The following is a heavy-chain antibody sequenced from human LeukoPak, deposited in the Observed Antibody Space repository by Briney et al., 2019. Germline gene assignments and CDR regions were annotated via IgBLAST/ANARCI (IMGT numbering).Heavy chain of an antibody. CDR3: ARLERLLFRTWDY. J-gene: IGHJ4*02. D-gene: IGHD2-21*02. CDR2: IYYSGST. Sequence: SETLSLTCTVSGGSISSSSYYWGWIRQPPGNGLEWIGSIYYSGSTYYNPSLKSRVTISVDTSKNQFSLKLSSVTAADTAVYYCARLERLLFRTWDYWGQGTLVTVSS. CDR1: GGSISSSSYY. V-gene: IGHV4-39*01.